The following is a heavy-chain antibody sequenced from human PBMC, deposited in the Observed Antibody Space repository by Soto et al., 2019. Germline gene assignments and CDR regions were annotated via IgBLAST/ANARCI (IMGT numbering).Heavy chain of an antibody. V-gene: IGHV4-59*01. Sequence: SETLSVTCTVSGGSTSSYYWTWIRQPPGEGLERISYIYPTGYSTYNPSLKSRVTISVATSKNLFPLKLTSVTAADTAVSYCARVAPSYCSGSRCYPEGVWIDYWAQGTLVTVSS. J-gene: IGHJ4*02. CDR3: ARVAPSYCSGSRCYPEGVWIDY. D-gene: IGHD2-15*01. CDR2: IYPTGYS. CDR1: GGSTSSYY.